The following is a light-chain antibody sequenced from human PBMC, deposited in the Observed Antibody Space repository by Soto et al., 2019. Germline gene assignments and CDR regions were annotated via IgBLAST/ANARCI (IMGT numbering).Light chain of an antibody. CDR1: PSVSSN. CDR2: SAS. J-gene: IGKJ4*01. CDR3: QQYNDWPRLT. V-gene: IGKV3-15*01. Sequence: EIVMTQSPATLSVSPGERATLSCRASPSVSSNLAWYQQKPGQAPRLLIYSASTRATGIPARFSGSGSGTEFTLTISSLQSEDFAVYYCQQYNDWPRLTFGGGTKVEIK.